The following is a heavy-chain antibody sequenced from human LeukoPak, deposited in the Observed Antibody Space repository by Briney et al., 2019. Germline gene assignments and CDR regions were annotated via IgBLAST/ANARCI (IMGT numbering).Heavy chain of an antibody. CDR2: IYYSGST. CDR1: GGSISSYY. Sequence: SETLSLTCTVSGGSISSYYWSWIRQPPGKGLEWIGYIYYSGSTNYNPSLKSRVTISVDTSKNQFSLKLSSVTAADTAVYYCARGSLSSNRFDYWGQGTLVTVSS. CDR3: ARGSLSSNRFDY. V-gene: IGHV4-59*12. D-gene: IGHD6-6*01. J-gene: IGHJ4*02.